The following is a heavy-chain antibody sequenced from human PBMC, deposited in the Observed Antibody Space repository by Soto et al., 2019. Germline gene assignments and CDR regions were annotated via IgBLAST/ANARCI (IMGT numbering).Heavy chain of an antibody. D-gene: IGHD6-13*01. Sequence: ASVKVSCKASGYAFTSYDLNWVRQATGQGLEWMGWMNPNSGGTNYAQKFQGRVTMARDTFTNTVYMELSSLRSDDTAVYYCARGLAAGDYWGQGTLVTVSS. V-gene: IGHV1-8*01. CDR1: GYAFTSYD. CDR2: MNPNSGGT. J-gene: IGHJ4*02. CDR3: ARGLAAGDY.